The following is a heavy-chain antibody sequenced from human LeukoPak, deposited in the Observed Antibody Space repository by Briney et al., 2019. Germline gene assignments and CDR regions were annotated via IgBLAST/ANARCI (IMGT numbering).Heavy chain of an antibody. CDR1: GGSISSGDYY. Sequence: SETLSLTCTVSGGSISSGDYYWSWIRQPPGKGLEWIGYIYYSGSTYYNPSLKSRVTISVDTSKNQFSLKLSSVTAADTAVYYCAREASGWPTNYYYYMDVWGKGTTVTVSS. D-gene: IGHD6-19*01. CDR2: IYYSGST. J-gene: IGHJ6*03. V-gene: IGHV4-30-4*08. CDR3: AREASGWPTNYYYYMDV.